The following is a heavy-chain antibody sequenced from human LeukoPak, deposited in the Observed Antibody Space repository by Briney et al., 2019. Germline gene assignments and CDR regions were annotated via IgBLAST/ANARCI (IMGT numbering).Heavy chain of an antibody. J-gene: IGHJ4*02. D-gene: IGHD1-7*01. CDR3: ARRRITGTTDY. CDR2: INHSGST. Sequence: NTSETLSLTCAVYGGSFSGYYWSWIRQPPGKGLEWIGEINHSGSTNYNPSLKSRVTISVDTSKNQFPLKLSSVTAADTAVYYCARRRITGTTDYWGQGTLVTVSS. CDR1: GGSFSGYY. V-gene: IGHV4-34*01.